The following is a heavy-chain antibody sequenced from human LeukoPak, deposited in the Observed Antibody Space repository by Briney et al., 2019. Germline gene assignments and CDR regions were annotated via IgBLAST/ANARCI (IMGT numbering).Heavy chain of an antibody. CDR3: AKEREGYSSSWDFYDY. J-gene: IGHJ4*02. V-gene: IGHV3-30*18. CDR2: ISYDGSNK. D-gene: IGHD6-13*01. CDR1: GFTFSSYG. Sequence: PGRSLRFSCAASGFTFSSYGMHWVRQAPGKGLEGVAFISYDGSNKYYADSVKGRFTISRDNSKNTLYLQMNSLRAEDTAVYYCAKEREGYSSSWDFYDYWGQGTLVTVSS.